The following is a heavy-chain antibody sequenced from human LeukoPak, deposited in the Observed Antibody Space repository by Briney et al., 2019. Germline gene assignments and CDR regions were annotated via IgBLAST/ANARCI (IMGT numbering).Heavy chain of an antibody. D-gene: IGHD6-13*01. CDR3: ARELAYSSSFDY. J-gene: IGHJ4*02. V-gene: IGHV1-2*02. Sequence: ASVKVSCKASGYTFIDHYMHWVRQAPGQGLEWMGWINPNNGDTNSAQKFQGRVTMTRDTSIGTAYMELSRLRFDDTAVYYCARELAYSSSFDYWGQGTLVTVSS. CDR2: INPNNGDT. CDR1: GYTFIDHY.